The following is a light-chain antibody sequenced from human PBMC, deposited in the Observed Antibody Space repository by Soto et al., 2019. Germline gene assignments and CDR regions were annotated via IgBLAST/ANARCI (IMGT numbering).Light chain of an antibody. CDR3: SSHTTYSTRV. Sequence: QSALTQPASVSGSPGQSIAISCTGTSSDIGSYNYVSWYQQHPGKAPKLMIHEVSNRPSGVSDRFSGSKSGNTASLTISGLQADDEADYYCSSHTTYSTRVCGTGTKLTVL. CDR2: EVS. J-gene: IGLJ1*01. V-gene: IGLV2-14*01. CDR1: SSDIGSYNY.